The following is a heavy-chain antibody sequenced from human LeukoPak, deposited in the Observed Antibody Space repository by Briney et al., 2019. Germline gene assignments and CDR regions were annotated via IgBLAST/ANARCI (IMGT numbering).Heavy chain of an antibody. D-gene: IGHD2-21*01. CDR2: IDRRGYA. CDR1: GESLGTYS. J-gene: IGHJ6*03. CDR3: ARPSIGLRRYYYVDV. V-gene: IGHV4-34*01. Sequence: SETLSLTCAVHGESLGTYSWSWIRQAPGKGLEWIGAIDRRGYASHNPSLKSRVTLSVDTSNDQFSLTLRSVTAADTGLYFCARPSIGLRRYYYVDVWGKGTTVTVTS.